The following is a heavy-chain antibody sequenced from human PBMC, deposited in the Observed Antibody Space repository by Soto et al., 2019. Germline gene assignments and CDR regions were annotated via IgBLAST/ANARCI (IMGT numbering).Heavy chain of an antibody. J-gene: IGHJ4*02. Sequence: PSETLSLTCTFSGDSRSTYYWSWIRQPPGKGLEWIGYISYSGNTNYNPSPKGRVPFFIDTPKAQLPLKVPFVPPADPAFYSWACQGGPRGSPINFGGRETRVTVS. CDR1: GDSRSTYY. V-gene: IGHV4-59*01. D-gene: IGHD2-15*01. CDR3: ACQGGPRGSPINF. CDR2: ISYSGNT.